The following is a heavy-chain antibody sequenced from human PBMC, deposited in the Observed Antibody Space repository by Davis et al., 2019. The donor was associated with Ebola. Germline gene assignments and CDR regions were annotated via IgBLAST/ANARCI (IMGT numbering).Heavy chain of an antibody. Sequence: PGGSLRLSCAASGFTFSSYAMSWVRQAPGKGLEWVSAISGSGGSTYYADSVKGRFTISRDNSKNPLYLQMNSLRAEDTAVYYCARDAPYYDFWSGYLNDYWGQGTLVTVSS. V-gene: IGHV3-23*01. J-gene: IGHJ4*02. CDR3: ARDAPYYDFWSGYLNDY. CDR2: ISGSGGST. CDR1: GFTFSSYA. D-gene: IGHD3-3*01.